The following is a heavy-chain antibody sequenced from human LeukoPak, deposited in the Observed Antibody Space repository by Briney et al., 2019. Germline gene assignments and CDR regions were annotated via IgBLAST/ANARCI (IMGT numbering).Heavy chain of an antibody. D-gene: IGHD2-2*01. Sequence: GGSLRLSCAASGFTFSSYSMNWVRQAPGKGLEWVSSISSSSSYIYYADSVKGRFTISRDNSKNTLYLQMNSLRAEDTAVYYCARDQGRYCSSTSCYSLDYWGQGTLVTVSS. CDR1: GFTFSSYS. CDR3: ARDQGRYCSSTSCYSLDY. J-gene: IGHJ4*02. CDR2: ISSSSSYI. V-gene: IGHV3-21*01.